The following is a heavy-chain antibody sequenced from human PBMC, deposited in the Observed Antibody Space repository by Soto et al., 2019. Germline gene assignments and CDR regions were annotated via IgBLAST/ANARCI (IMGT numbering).Heavy chain of an antibody. D-gene: IGHD6-13*01. Sequence: VQLVQSGAELKMPGASVKVSCKTSGYTFSNYGISWVRQAPGQGLEWMGWISIYYSYSHSSPKLHGRLILTTDTSTSIAFMELRNLKLDDTAVYYCAKNSSTWLDSCGQGTLVTVSS. CDR3: AKNSSTWLDS. CDR1: GYTFSNYG. J-gene: IGHJ5*01. V-gene: IGHV1-18*01. CDR2: ISIYYSYS.